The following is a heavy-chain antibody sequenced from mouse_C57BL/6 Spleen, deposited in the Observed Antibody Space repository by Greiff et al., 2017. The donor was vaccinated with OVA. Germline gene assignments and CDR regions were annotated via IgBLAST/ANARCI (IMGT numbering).Heavy chain of an antibody. Sequence: QVTLKVSGPGLLQSSQTLSLTCSFSGFSLSTSGMGVSWIRQPPGKGLEWLAHIYWDDDKRYNPSLKSRLTISKDTSRNQVFLKITSMDTADTAAYYCSRSLLGYGSSCPGYFDYWGQGTTLTVSS. V-gene: IGHV8-12*01. CDR1: GFSLSTSGMG. D-gene: IGHD1-1*01. J-gene: IGHJ2*01. CDR3: SRSLLGYGSSCPGYFDY. CDR2: IYWDDDK.